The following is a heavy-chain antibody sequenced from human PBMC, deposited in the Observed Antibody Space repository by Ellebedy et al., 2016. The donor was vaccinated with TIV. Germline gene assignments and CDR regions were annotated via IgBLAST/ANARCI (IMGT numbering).Heavy chain of an antibody. CDR3: ASGVLTTVTTGEDY. Sequence: GGSLRLXXAASGFTFSSYWMHWVRQAPGKGLVWVSRIHSDETTTEYADSAKGRFTMSRDNAKNTVYLQMNSLRAEDTAVYYCASGVLTTVTTGEDYWGQGTLVTVSS. CDR1: GFTFSSYW. CDR2: IHSDETTT. D-gene: IGHD4-17*01. J-gene: IGHJ4*02. V-gene: IGHV3-74*03.